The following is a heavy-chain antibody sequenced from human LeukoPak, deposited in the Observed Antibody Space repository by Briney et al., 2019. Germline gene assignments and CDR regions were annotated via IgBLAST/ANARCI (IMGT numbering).Heavy chain of an antibody. D-gene: IGHD2-2*01. CDR2: IIPVFGTT. J-gene: IGHJ5*02. CDR1: GGTFNNYA. Sequence: SVKVSCKASGGTFNNYAITWVRQAPGQGLEWMGGIIPVFGTTNYAQKVQDRVTITADESTTTAYMELSSLRSEDTAVYYCAREVPTVLLPTALMGWFDPWGQGTLVTVSS. V-gene: IGHV1-69*01. CDR3: AREVPTVLLPTALMGWFDP.